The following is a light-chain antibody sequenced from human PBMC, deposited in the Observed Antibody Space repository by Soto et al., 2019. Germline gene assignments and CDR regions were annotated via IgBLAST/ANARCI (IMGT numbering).Light chain of an antibody. J-gene: IGKJ1*01. CDR2: GAS. CDR1: QNIDRW. CDR3: QQYNSYPWT. Sequence: DIQMTQSPSTLSASVGDRVTITCRASQNIDRWLAWYQQKPGKAPNLLLYGASSLESGVPSRFSGSGSGTEFTLTISSLRPDDFATYYCQQYNSYPWTFGQGTKVEIK. V-gene: IGKV1-5*03.